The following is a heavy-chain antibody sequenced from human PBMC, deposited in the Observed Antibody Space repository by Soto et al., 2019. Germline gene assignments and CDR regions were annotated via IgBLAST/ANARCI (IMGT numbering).Heavy chain of an antibody. V-gene: IGHV1-18*01. J-gene: IGHJ6*02. CDR1: GYTFSNYG. CDR2: ISVYSGNT. Sequence: ASVKVSCKASGYTFSNYGISWVRQAPGQGLEWMGWISVYSGNTNYAEKVQGRVTMTTDTSTSTAYLDLRSLRSDDTAVYYCASSLQWLRVYYYGMDVWGQGTTVTVSS. D-gene: IGHD3-22*01. CDR3: ASSLQWLRVYYYGMDV.